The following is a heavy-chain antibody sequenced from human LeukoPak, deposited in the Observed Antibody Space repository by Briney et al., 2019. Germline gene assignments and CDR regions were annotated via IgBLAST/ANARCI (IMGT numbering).Heavy chain of an antibody. J-gene: IGHJ3*02. Sequence: GASVKVSCKASGGTFSSYAIGWVRQAPGQGLEWMGGIIPIFGTANYAQKFQGRVTITTDESTSTAYMELSSLRSEDTAVYYCARPGGSRGAFDIWGQGTMVTVSS. CDR2: IIPIFGTA. CDR3: ARPGGSRGAFDI. CDR1: GGTFSSYA. D-gene: IGHD1-14*01. V-gene: IGHV1-69*05.